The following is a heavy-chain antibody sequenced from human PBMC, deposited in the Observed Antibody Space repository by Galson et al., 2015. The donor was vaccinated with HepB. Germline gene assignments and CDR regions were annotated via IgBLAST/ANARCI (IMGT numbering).Heavy chain of an antibody. Sequence: VKVSCMASGGTFNIYAFSWVRQAPGQGLEWMGRIIHILGVANYAQKFQGRVTITADTSTSTVSMELSSLRSEDTAVYYCARDGPHHGNNLFYFDYWCQGTLVTVSA. J-gene: IGHJ4*02. CDR3: ARDGPHHGNNLFYFDY. D-gene: IGHD1-14*01. CDR2: IIHILGVA. CDR1: GGTFNIYA. V-gene: IGHV1-69*04.